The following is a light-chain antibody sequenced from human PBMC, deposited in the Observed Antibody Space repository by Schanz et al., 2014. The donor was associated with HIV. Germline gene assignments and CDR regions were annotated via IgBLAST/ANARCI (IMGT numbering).Light chain of an antibody. V-gene: IGKV3-20*01. CDR1: QSVSNNY. CDR3: QQYDNSPYT. Sequence: EIVLTQSLGTLSLSPGERATLSCRASQSVSNNYLAWYQQKPGQAPKLLIYGASSRATGIPDRFSGSASGTDFTLTISRLEPEDFAVYYCQQYDNSPYTFGQGTKVEIK. J-gene: IGKJ2*01. CDR2: GAS.